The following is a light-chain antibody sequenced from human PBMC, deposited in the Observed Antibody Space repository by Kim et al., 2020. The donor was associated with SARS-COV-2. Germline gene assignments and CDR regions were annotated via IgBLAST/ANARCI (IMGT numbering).Light chain of an antibody. Sequence: IQMTQSPSTLSASVGDRVTITCRASLGISSWLAWYQQKPRRAPKLLIYMASSLESGVPSRLTGSGSGTEFTLTISSLQPDDLGTYSCQQYYTYPYTFGQGTKLEI. CDR3: QQYYTYPYT. CDR1: LGISSW. CDR2: MAS. J-gene: IGKJ2*01. V-gene: IGKV1-5*03.